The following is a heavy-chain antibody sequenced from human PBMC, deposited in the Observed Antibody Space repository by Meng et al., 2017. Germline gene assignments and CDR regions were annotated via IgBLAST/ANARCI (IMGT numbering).Heavy chain of an antibody. CDR3: ARAGVGYYDSSGPYSY. V-gene: IGHV4-4*02. CDR1: CGSISSSTW. Sequence: VHPPAAVPVTAYLSGPLSLTRPVACGSISSSTWWSWVRRPPGKGLEWIGEIYHSGSTNYNPSLKSRVTISVDKSKNQFSLKLSSVTAADTAVYYCARAGVGYYDSSGPYSYWGQGTLVTVSS. D-gene: IGHD3-22*01. J-gene: IGHJ4*02. CDR2: IYHSGST.